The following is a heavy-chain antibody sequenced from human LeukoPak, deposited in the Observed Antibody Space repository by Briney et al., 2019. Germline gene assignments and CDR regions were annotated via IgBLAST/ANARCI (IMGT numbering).Heavy chain of an antibody. J-gene: IGHJ5*02. CDR1: GGSISSYS. V-gene: IGHV4-59*01. CDR3: ARLGVRGDCSSTSCAYGGHWFDP. CDR2: IYYSGST. D-gene: IGHD2-2*01. Sequence: KPSETLSLTCTVPGGSISSYSWSWIRQPPEKGLEWIGYIYYSGSTNYNPSLKSRVTISVDMSKNQFSLKLSSVTAADTAVYYCARLGVRGDCSSTSCAYGGHWFDPWGQGTLVTVSS.